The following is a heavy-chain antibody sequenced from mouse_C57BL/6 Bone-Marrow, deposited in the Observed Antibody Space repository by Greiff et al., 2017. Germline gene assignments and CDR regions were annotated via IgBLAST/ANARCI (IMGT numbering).Heavy chain of an antibody. D-gene: IGHD2-3*01. CDR2: INPNNGGT. CDR1: GYTFTDYN. J-gene: IGHJ1*03. V-gene: IGHV1-18*01. CDR3: ATIYDGYYEGYFDV. Sequence: VQLQQSGPELVKPGASVKIPCKASGYTFTDYNMDWVKQSHGKSLEWIGDINPNNGGTIYNQKFKGKATLTVDKSSSTAYMELRSLTSEDTAVYYCATIYDGYYEGYFDVWGTGTTVTVSS.